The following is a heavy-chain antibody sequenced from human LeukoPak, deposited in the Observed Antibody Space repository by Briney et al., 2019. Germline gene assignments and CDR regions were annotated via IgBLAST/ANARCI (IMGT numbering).Heavy chain of an antibody. CDR2: IYYSGST. J-gene: IGHJ4*02. CDR3: ARGLVAVADGEDY. D-gene: IGHD6-19*01. Sequence: SETLSLTCTVSGGSISSYYWSWIRQPPGKGLEWIGYIYYSGSTNYNPSLKSRVTISVDTSKNQFSLKLSSVTAADTAVYYCARGLVAVADGEDYWGQGTLVTVSS. V-gene: IGHV4-59*12. CDR1: GGSISSYY.